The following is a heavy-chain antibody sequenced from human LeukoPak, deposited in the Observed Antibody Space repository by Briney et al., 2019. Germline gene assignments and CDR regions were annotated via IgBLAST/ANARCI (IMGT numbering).Heavy chain of an antibody. Sequence: PSETLCLTCAVSGYSISSGYYWGWIRQPPGKGLEWIGSIYHSGSTYYNPSLKSRVTISVDTSKNQFSLKLTSVTAADTAVYYCARQNGYCSSSRCYIFSFDIWGRGTMVTVSS. J-gene: IGHJ3*02. D-gene: IGHD2-2*01. CDR3: ARQNGYCSSSRCYIFSFDI. CDR1: GYSISSGYY. V-gene: IGHV4-38-2*01. CDR2: IYHSGST.